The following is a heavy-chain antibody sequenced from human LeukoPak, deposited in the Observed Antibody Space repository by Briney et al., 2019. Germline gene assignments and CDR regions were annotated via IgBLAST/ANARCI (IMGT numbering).Heavy chain of an antibody. CDR1: GFTFDDYA. D-gene: IGHD5-18*01. Sequence: GRSLRLSCAASGFTFDDYAIHWVRQAPGKGLEWVSGISWNSGSIGYADSVKGRFTISRDNAKNSLYLQMNSLRAEDTALYYCAKDIGYSYGKGFDYWGRGTLVTVSS. CDR3: AKDIGYSYGKGFDY. J-gene: IGHJ4*02. V-gene: IGHV3-9*01. CDR2: ISWNSGSI.